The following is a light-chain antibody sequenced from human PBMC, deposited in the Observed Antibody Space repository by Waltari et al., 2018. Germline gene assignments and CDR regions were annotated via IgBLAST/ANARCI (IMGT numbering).Light chain of an antibody. J-gene: IGKJ5*01. CDR2: EAS. CDR3: QQFNSYSSVT. Sequence: DIKMTQSPSTLSASVGDRGTITCRASQSISSWLAWYQQKPGKAPKLLIYEASTLQSGVPSRFSGSGSGTEFTLTISSLQPDDFATYYCQQFNSYSSVTFGQGTRLEIQ. CDR1: QSISSW. V-gene: IGKV1-5*03.